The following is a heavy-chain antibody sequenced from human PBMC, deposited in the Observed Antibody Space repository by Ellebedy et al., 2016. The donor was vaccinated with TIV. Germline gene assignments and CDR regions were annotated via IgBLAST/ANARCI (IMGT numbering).Heavy chain of an antibody. CDR1: EFTFSTYS. CDR3: AKGSQWLGRTCFDF. Sequence: GESLKISCAGSEFTFSTYSLNWVRQAPGKGLEWVSSISSGSGYIYYADSVRGRFTISRDDAKNSLFLQMNSLRAEDTAVYYCAKGSQWLGRTCFDFWGQGTLVTVSS. D-gene: IGHD6-19*01. V-gene: IGHV3-21*04. J-gene: IGHJ4*02. CDR2: ISSGSGYI.